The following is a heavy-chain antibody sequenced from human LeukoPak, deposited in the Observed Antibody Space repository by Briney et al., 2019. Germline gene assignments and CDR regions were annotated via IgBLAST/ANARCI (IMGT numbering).Heavy chain of an antibody. CDR1: GYTFTSYY. CDR3: ARDLNNCSGGRCYYFDY. CDR2: INPSGGST. Sequence: ASVKVSCKASGYTFTSYYMHWVRQAPGQGLEWMGIINPSGGSTSYAQKFQGRVTMTRDTSTSTVYMELSSLRSEDTAGYDGARDLNNCSGGRCYYFDYWGQGNLVTVS. V-gene: IGHV1-46*01. J-gene: IGHJ4*02. D-gene: IGHD2-15*01.